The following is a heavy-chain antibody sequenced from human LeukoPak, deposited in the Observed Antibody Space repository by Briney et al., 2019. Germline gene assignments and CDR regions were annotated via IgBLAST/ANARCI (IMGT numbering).Heavy chain of an antibody. Sequence: SETLSLTCTVSGGSINSYYCTWIRQPAGKGLEWIGRIYTGGSTNYNPSLKSRVTISVDTSKNQFSLKLSSVTAADTAVYYCARGKVYRAGMDVWGQGTTVTVSS. J-gene: IGHJ6*02. D-gene: IGHD1-26*01. CDR3: ARGKVYRAGMDV. CDR2: IYTGGST. V-gene: IGHV4-4*07. CDR1: GGSINSYY.